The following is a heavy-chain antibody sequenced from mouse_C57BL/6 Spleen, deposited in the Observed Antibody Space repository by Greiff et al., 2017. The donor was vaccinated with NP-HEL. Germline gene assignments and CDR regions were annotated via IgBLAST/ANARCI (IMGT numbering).Heavy chain of an antibody. D-gene: IGHD1-1*01. V-gene: IGHV1-81*01. CDR2: IYPRSGNT. CDR3: ARGEKNYGLAWFAY. Sequence: QVQLKQSGAELARPGASVKLSCKASGYTFTSYGISWVKQRTGQGLEWIGEIYPRSGNTYYNEKFKGKATLTADKSSSTAYMELRSLTSEDSAVYFCARGEKNYGLAWFAYWGQGTLVTVSA. J-gene: IGHJ3*01. CDR1: GYTFTSYG.